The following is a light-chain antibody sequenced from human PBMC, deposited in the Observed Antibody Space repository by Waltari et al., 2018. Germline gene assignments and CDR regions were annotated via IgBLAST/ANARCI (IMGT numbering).Light chain of an antibody. Sequence: HSGLTQPASVSGSPGQPITIHCTVTSSELGNYHLYSWYQQSPGKAPKLMVYEVTKRTSGVSDRVSGSKSGNTASLTIYGLQSEDEADYYCCSYAGLGIYVFGTGTKVTVL. CDR1: SSELGNYHL. V-gene: IGLV2-23*02. J-gene: IGLJ1*01. CDR3: CSYAGLGIYV. CDR2: EVT.